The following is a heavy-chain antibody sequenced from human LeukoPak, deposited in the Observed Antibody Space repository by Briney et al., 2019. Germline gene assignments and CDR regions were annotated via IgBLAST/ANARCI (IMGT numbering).Heavy chain of an antibody. CDR3: ARSYDIWTSAPAY. J-gene: IGHJ4*02. V-gene: IGHV4-30-2*01. CDR1: GGLISSGGYS. CDR2: IYHSGNT. D-gene: IGHD3-9*01. Sequence: SETLSHTCAVSGGLISSGGYSWSWIRQPPGKGLEWIGHIYHSGNTYYNPSLKSRITISIDRSMSQFSLKLSSVTAADTAVYYCARSYDIWTSAPAYWGQGTLVTVSS.